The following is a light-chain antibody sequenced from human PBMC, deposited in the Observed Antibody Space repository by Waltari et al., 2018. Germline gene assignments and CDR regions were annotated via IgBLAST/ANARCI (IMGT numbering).Light chain of an antibody. CDR1: SSDIGAYDD. CDR2: EVT. V-gene: IGLV2-8*01. Sequence: QSALTHPPSASGPPGQAVTIPSTGTSSDIGAYDDVSWYQQYSGKAPKPLIYEVTKRPSGVPGRFSGSKSGYTASLTVSGLQPEDEADYYCSSYAGNNILIFGGGTKLTVL. CDR3: SSYAGNNILI. J-gene: IGLJ2*01.